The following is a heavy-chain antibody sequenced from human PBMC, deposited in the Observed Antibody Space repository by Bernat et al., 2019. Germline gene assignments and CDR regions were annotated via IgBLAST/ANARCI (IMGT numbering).Heavy chain of an antibody. CDR1: GFTFSSYA. Sequence: EVQLLESGGGLVQPGGSLRLSCAASGFTFSSYAMSWVRQAPGKGLEWVSAISGSGGSTYYADSVKGRFTISRDNAKNSLYLQMNSLRAEDTAVYYCARDLVTGTQGYWGQGTLVTVSS. D-gene: IGHD1-20*01. CDR2: ISGSGGST. V-gene: IGHV3-23*01. J-gene: IGHJ4*02. CDR3: ARDLVTGTQGY.